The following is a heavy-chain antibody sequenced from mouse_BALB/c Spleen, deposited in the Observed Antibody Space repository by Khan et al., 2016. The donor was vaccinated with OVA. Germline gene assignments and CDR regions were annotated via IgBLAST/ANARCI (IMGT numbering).Heavy chain of an antibody. J-gene: IGHJ3*01. D-gene: IGHD2-2*01. V-gene: IGHV1-31*01. CDR2: IDPFSGAT. CDR1: GYSFTSYY. Sequence: EVQLQQSGPELMKPGASVKISCKASGYSFTSYYIHWMIESHGTSLEWIGYIDPFSGATTYNQKFKGKATLTVDKSSNTAYIHLRNLTSEDSAVYYCASHGYVAWFTYWGQGTLVTVSA. CDR3: ASHGYVAWFTY.